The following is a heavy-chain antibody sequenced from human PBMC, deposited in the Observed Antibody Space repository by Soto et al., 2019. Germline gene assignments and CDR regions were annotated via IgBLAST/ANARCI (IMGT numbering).Heavy chain of an antibody. Sequence: GGSLRLSCAASGFTFSTYTMNWVRQAPGKGLEWISSISSGSSYIYYAGSVKGRFTISRDNAKNSLFLQMNSLRADDTAVYYCARDILSGGAYPDSWGQGTKVTVSS. CDR2: ISSGSSYI. V-gene: IGHV3-21*01. CDR1: GFTFSTYT. CDR3: ARDILSGGAYPDS. D-gene: IGHD3-10*01. J-gene: IGHJ5*01.